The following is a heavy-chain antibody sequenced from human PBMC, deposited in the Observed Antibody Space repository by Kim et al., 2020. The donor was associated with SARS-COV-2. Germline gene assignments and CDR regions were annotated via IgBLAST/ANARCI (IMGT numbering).Heavy chain of an antibody. D-gene: IGHD2-2*01. J-gene: IGHJ4*02. CDR3: AKARTSTVRVIGDS. CDR1: GFTFSDYA. V-gene: IGHV3-23*01. Sequence: GGSLRLSCAASGFTFSDYAMSWVRQAPGKGLQWVSTISAGGSSTYYADSVKGRFTISRDNSQNTLHLQMNSLRAEDTAVYYCAKARTSTVRVIGDSWGQGILVTVSS. CDR2: ISAGGSST.